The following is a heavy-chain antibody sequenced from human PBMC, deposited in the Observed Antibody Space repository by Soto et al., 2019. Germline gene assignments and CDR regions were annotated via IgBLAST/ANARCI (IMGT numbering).Heavy chain of an antibody. CDR3: TTGIAARRYYFDY. V-gene: IGHV3-15*01. CDR1: GFTFSNAW. J-gene: IGHJ4*02. D-gene: IGHD6-6*01. Sequence: PGGSLRLSCAASGFTFSNAWMSWVRQAPGKGLEWVGRIKSKTDGGTTDYAAPVKGRFTISRDDSKNTLYLQMNSLKTEDTAVYYCTTGIAARRYYFDYWGQGTRVTVSS. CDR2: IKSKTDGGTT.